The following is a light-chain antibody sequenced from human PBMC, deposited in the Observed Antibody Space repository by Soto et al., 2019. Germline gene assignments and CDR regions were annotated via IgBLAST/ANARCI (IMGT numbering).Light chain of an antibody. V-gene: IGKV3-15*01. CDR2: DTS. CDR3: QEYIQWPPGM. J-gene: IGKJ1*01. Sequence: DIVVTQYPATLSASPGERCNLSCRASQFVSSRLAWYQKRPGQVPRLLIYDTSTRAPGISARFSGSGSVTEFTLTLSSLQSEDFAVYYCQEYIQWPPGMFGPGTTVDSK. CDR1: QFVSSR.